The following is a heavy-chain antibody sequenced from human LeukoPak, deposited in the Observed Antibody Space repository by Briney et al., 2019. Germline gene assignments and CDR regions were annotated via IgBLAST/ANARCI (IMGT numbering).Heavy chain of an antibody. J-gene: IGHJ6*03. CDR1: GYTFTSYD. CDR2: IIPIFGTA. V-gene: IGHV1-69*05. Sequence: SVKVSCKASGYTFTSYDINWVRQATGQGLEWMGGIIPIFGTANYAQKFQGRVTITTDESTSTAYVELSSLRSEDTAVYYCAREDYYCSGGSCYLSALYYYMDVWGKGTTVIVSS. D-gene: IGHD2-15*01. CDR3: AREDYYCSGGSCYLSALYYYMDV.